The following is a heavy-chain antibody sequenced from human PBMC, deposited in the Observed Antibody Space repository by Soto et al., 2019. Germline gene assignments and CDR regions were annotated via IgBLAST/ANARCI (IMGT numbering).Heavy chain of an antibody. CDR1: GFSLSTSGAA. V-gene: IGHV2-5*02. D-gene: IGHD3-22*01. Sequence: QINLIESGPTLVKPTQTLTLTCTFSGFSLSTSGAAVGWVRQPPGRALEWLALIYWDGDKRYNASLGNRLTITKDTSMTQVVLTLTNVDPADTATYYCAHRATMTFFGLIIDNGIWFDPWGQGTRVIVSS. CDR2: IYWDGDK. J-gene: IGHJ5*02. CDR3: AHRATMTFFGLIIDNGIWFDP.